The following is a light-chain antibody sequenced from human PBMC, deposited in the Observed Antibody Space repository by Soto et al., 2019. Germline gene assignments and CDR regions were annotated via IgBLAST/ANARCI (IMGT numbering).Light chain of an antibody. CDR1: SGSIGRNS. Sequence: NFMLTQPHSVSEYPGKTVTISCTRSSGSIGRNSVQWYRQRPGSAPTIVIYEDDQRPSGVPNRFAGSIDRSSNSASLTISGLQTEDEADYYCQSYDTNTVVFGGGTKLTVL. CDR2: EDD. V-gene: IGLV6-57*04. CDR3: QSYDTNTVV. J-gene: IGLJ2*01.